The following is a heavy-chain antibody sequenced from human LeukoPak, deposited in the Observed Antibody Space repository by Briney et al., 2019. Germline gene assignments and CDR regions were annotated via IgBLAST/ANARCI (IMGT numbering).Heavy chain of an antibody. J-gene: IGHJ4*02. CDR3: ARTYYDILTGHCDY. CDR2: ISAYNGHT. V-gene: IGHV1-18*01. Sequence: ASVKVSCKASGYTFTTYGISWARQAPGQGLEWMGWISAYNGHTNYAQNLQGRVTMTTDTSTSTAYMELRSLRSDDTAVYYCARTYYDILTGHCDYWGQGTLVTVSS. D-gene: IGHD3-9*01. CDR1: GYTFTTYG.